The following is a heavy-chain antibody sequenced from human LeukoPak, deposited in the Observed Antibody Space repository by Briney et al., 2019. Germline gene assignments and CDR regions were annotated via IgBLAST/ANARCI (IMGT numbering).Heavy chain of an antibody. Sequence: SETLSLTCTVSGGSISSYYWSWIRQPPGKGLEWIGYIYYSGSTNYNPSLKSRVTISVDTSKNQFSLKLTSVTAADTAVYYCARASVAAHRTYYYYMDVWGKGTRSPSP. CDR1: GGSISSYY. J-gene: IGHJ6*03. V-gene: IGHV4-59*12. D-gene: IGHD6-19*01. CDR2: IYYSGST. CDR3: ARASVAAHRTYYYYMDV.